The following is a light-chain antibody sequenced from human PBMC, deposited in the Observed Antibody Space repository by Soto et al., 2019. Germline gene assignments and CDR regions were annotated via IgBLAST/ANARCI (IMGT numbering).Light chain of an antibody. CDR3: GTWDNSLNWV. CDR2: DND. J-gene: IGLJ3*02. V-gene: IGLV1-51*01. CDR1: SSDIGDNY. Sequence: QSVLTQPPSVSADPGQKVTISCSGSSSDIGDNYVSWYQHFPGTAPKVLIYDNDKRPSGIPDRISGSKSGTFATLGIAGLQTGDEADYYCGTWDNSLNWVFGGGTKLTVL.